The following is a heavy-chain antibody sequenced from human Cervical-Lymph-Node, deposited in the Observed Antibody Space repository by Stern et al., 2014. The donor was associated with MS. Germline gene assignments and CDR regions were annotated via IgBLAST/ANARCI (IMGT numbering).Heavy chain of an antibody. CDR2: IITGYGTT. Sequence: VQLVESGAAVKKPGSSVKVSCKASGGTSNSHAISWVRQAPGHGLEWMGGIITGYGTTNYAEKFLGRVTITADESTSTAFMELRSLRSEDTAVYYCARDWYSYGAAYYYGLDVWGQGTAVTVSS. D-gene: IGHD5-18*01. J-gene: IGHJ6*02. CDR1: GGTSNSHA. V-gene: IGHV1-69*01. CDR3: ARDWYSYGAAYYYGLDV.